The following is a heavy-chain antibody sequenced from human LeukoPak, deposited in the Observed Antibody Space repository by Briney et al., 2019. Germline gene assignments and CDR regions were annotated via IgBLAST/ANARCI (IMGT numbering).Heavy chain of an antibody. J-gene: IGHJ4*02. V-gene: IGHV1-2*02. D-gene: IGHD2-15*01. Sequence: GASVTVSCKASGYTFTGYYMHWVRQAPGQGLEWMGWINPNSGGTNYAQKFQGRVTMTRDTSISTAYMELSRLRSDDTAVYYCARDIRMVIILWGSGGSCFDYWGQGTLVTVSS. CDR2: INPNSGGT. CDR3: ARDIRMVIILWGSGGSCFDY. CDR1: GYTFTGYY.